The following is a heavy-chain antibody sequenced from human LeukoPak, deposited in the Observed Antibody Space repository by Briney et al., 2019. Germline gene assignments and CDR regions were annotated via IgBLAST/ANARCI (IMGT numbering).Heavy chain of an antibody. CDR1: GFSFSTYN. Sequence: GGSLRLSCAASGFSFSTYNMNWVRQAPGKGLEWVSSISSSSSYIYYADSVKGRFTISRDNAKNSLYLQMNSLRAEDTALYYCAKAFSSGWYTVDYWGQGTPVTVSS. CDR3: AKAFSSGWYTVDY. V-gene: IGHV3-21*04. J-gene: IGHJ4*02. CDR2: ISSSSSYI. D-gene: IGHD6-19*01.